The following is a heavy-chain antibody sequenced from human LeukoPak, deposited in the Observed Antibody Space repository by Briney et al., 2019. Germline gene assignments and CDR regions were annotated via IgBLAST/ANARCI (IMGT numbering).Heavy chain of an antibody. J-gene: IGHJ6*03. CDR1: GGSISSYY. D-gene: IGHD2-21*01. CDR3: ARGQVVVIARRYYYYMDV. Sequence: PSETLSLTCTVSGGSISSYYWSWIRQPPGKGLGWIGYIYYSGSTNYNPSLKSRVTISVDTSKNQFSLKLSSVTAADTAVYYCARGQVVVIARRYYYYMDVWGKGTTVTVSS. CDR2: IYYSGST. V-gene: IGHV4-59*01.